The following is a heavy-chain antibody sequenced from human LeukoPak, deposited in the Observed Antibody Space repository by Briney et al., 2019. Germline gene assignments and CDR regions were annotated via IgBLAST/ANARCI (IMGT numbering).Heavy chain of an antibody. J-gene: IGHJ4*02. Sequence: TGGSLRLSCAASGFTFSTYGMSWVRQAPGKGLEWVSGISGSGGSIYYADSVKGRFTISRDNSKNTLYLQMNSLRAEDTAVYYCARRRRSVNGDPRDYFDYWGQGTLVTVSS. CDR2: ISGSGGSI. CDR1: GFTFSTYG. D-gene: IGHD4-17*01. CDR3: ARRRRSVNGDPRDYFDY. V-gene: IGHV3-23*01.